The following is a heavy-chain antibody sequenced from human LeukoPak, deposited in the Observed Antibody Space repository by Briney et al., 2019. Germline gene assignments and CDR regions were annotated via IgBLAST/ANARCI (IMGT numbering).Heavy chain of an antibody. CDR1: GDSVSSNSAG. CDR2: TYYRSKWYN. V-gene: IGHV6-1*01. Sequence: SQTLSLTCAISGDSVSSNSAGWNWIRQSPSRGLEWLGRTYYRSKWYNDYAVSVKSRITINPDTSKNQFSLQLNSVTPEDTAVYYCARIAATHLRAFDIWGQGTMVTVSS. J-gene: IGHJ3*02. CDR3: ARIAATHLRAFDI. D-gene: IGHD2-15*01.